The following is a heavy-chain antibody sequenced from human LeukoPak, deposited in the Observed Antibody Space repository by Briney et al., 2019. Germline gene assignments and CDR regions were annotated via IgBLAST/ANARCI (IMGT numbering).Heavy chain of an antibody. CDR3: ASPPWGRTSTGYLDSDAFDI. CDR1: GFTFSSYS. D-gene: IGHD3-9*01. V-gene: IGHV3-21*01. CDR2: ISSSSSYI. Sequence: GGSLRLSCAASGFTFSSYSMNWVRQAPGKGLEWVSSISSSSSYIYYADSVKGRFTISRDNAKNSLYLQMNSLRAEDTAVYYCASPPWGRTSTGYLDSDAFDIWGQGTMVTVSS. J-gene: IGHJ3*02.